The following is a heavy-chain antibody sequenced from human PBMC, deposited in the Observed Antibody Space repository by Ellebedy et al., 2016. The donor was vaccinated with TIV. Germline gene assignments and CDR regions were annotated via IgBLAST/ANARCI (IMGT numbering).Heavy chain of an antibody. J-gene: IGHJ5*02. D-gene: IGHD3-10*01. Sequence: GESLKISCTASGFTFSSYWMHWVRQAPGEGLMWVSRIDLDGSSTYYADSVKGRFTISRDNAKNTLYLQMNSLRADDTALYYCTNGESWGQGTLVTVSS. CDR3: TNGES. V-gene: IGHV3-74*01. CDR1: GFTFSSYW. CDR2: IDLDGSST.